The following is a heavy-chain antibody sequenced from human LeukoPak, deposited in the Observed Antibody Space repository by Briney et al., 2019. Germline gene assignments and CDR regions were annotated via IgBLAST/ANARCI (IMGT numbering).Heavy chain of an antibody. D-gene: IGHD5-24*01. J-gene: IGHJ4*02. CDR1: GFTFSSYG. V-gene: IGHV3-30*18. CDR3: AKDQGDGYNPWYFDY. CDR2: ISYDGSNK. Sequence: QTGGSLRLSCAASGFTFSSYGMHWVRQAPGKGLEWVAVISYDGSNKYYADSVKGRFTISRDNSKNTLYLQMNSLRAEDTAVYYCAKDQGDGYNPWYFDYWGQGTLVTVSS.